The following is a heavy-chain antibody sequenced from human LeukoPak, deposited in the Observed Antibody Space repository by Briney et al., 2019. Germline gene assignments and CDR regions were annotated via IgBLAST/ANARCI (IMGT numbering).Heavy chain of an antibody. V-gene: IGHV4-59*04. CDR2: IYYSGST. CDR3: ARWSNYYDRSGWGTNYFDY. Sequence: GSLRLSCAASGLTVSFNYMTWVRQPPGKGLEWIGYIYYSGSTYYNPSLKSRVTISVDTSKNQFSLKLSSVTAADTAVYYCARWSNYYDRSGWGTNYFDYWGQGNLVTVSS. CDR1: GLTVSFNY. D-gene: IGHD3-22*01. J-gene: IGHJ4*02.